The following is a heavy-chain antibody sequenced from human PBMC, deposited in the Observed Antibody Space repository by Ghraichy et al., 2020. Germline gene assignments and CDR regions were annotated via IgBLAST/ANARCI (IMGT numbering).Heavy chain of an antibody. V-gene: IGHV5-51*01. CDR3: ARHPYYGDYRDGFYYYMDV. J-gene: IGHJ6*03. CDR1: GYSFTTYW. CDR2: IYPGDSES. D-gene: IGHD4-17*01. Sequence: GESLNISCKAFGYSFTTYWIGWVRQMPGKGLEWMGMIYPGDSESRYSPSFHGQVTISADKSISTTYLQWSSLKASDTAIYYCARHPYYGDYRDGFYYYMDVWGKGTTVTVSS.